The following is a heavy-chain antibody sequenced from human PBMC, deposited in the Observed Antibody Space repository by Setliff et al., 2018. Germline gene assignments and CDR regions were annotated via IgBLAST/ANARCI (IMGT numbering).Heavy chain of an antibody. V-gene: IGHV4-34*10. CDR1: GVSFSDYY. D-gene: IGHD1-26*01. CDR3: ARDNTILGATDY. J-gene: IGHJ4*02. CDR2: INHSGTT. Sequence: SETLSLTCTVYGVSFSDYYWGWVRQSPGKGLDWIGEINHSGTTNYDPSLEGRISISVDTSRNQFSLKLSSLTAADTALYFCARDNTILGATDYWGQGALVTVSS.